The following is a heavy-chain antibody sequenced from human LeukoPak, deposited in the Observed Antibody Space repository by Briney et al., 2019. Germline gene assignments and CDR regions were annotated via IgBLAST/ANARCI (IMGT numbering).Heavy chain of an antibody. CDR1: GGSISSYY. D-gene: IGHD5-18*01. V-gene: IGHV4-59*08. J-gene: IGHJ6*03. CDR3: ARSGRLGGYSYEYYMDV. Sequence: SESLSLTCTVSGGSISSYYWSWIRQPPGKGLEWIGYLYYSGSTNYNPSLKSRVTISVDTSKNQFSLKLSSVTAADTAVYYCARSGRLGGYSYEYYMDVWGKGTTVTVSS. CDR2: LYYSGST.